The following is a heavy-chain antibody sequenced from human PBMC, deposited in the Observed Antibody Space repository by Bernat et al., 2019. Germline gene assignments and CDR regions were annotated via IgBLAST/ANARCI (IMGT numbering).Heavy chain of an antibody. D-gene: IGHD6-6*01. CDR2: ISSSGSTI. CDR1: GFTFSSYE. V-gene: IGHV3-48*03. J-gene: IGHJ3*02. Sequence: EVQLVESGGGLVQPGGSLRLSCAASGFTFSSYEMNWVRQAPGKGLEWVSYISSSGSTIYYADSVKGRFTISRDNAKNSLYLQMNSLRAEDTDVYYCAREMYSSSSHAFDIWGQGTMVTVSS. CDR3: AREMYSSSSHAFDI.